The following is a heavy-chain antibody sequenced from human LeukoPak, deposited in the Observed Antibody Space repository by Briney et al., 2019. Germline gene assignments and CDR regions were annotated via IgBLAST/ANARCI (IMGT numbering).Heavy chain of an antibody. Sequence: GGSLRLSCAASGVTFSSYAMSWVRQAPGKGLEWVSAFSGGGGGTYYADSVKGRFTVSGDNSKNTLYLQMISLRAEDTAVYYCAKRGHYDSSGSYAPFDYWGQGTLVTVSS. D-gene: IGHD3-22*01. CDR1: GVTFSSYA. CDR3: AKRGHYDSSGSYAPFDY. CDR2: FSGGGGGT. V-gene: IGHV3-23*01. J-gene: IGHJ4*02.